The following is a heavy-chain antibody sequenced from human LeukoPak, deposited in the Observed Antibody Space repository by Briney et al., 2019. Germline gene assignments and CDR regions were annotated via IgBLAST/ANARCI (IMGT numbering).Heavy chain of an antibody. Sequence: SQTLSLTCTVSGGSINSGDYYWSWIRQPPGKGLEWIGYIYYSGSTYYNPSLKSRVTISVDTSKNQFSLKLSSVTAADTAVYYCASRNSGSYSQLDYWGQGTLVTVSS. D-gene: IGHD3-10*01. J-gene: IGHJ4*02. CDR2: IYYSGST. V-gene: IGHV4-30-4*08. CDR1: GGSINSGDYY. CDR3: ASRNSGSYSQLDY.